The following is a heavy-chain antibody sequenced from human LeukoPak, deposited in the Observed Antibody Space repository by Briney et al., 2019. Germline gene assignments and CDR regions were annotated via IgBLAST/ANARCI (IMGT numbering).Heavy chain of an antibody. CDR3: ARAPGRAAAKP. D-gene: IGHD6-13*01. Sequence: HPGGSLRLSCAASGFTFSSYWMHWVRQAPGKGLVWVSRINSDGSSTSYADSVKGRFTISRDNAKNTLYLQMNSLRAEDTAVYYCARAPGRAAAKPWGQGTLVTASS. CDR1: GFTFSSYW. CDR2: INSDGSST. V-gene: IGHV3-74*01. J-gene: IGHJ4*02.